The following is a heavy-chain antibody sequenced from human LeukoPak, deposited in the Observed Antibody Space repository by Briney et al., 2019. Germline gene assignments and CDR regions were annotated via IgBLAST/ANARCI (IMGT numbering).Heavy chain of an antibody. Sequence: ASVKVSCKVSGYTLTELSMHWVRQAPGKGLEWMGGFDPEDGETIYAQKFQGRVTMTEDTSTDTAYMELSSLRSEDTAVYYCATPWTVRNAFDIWRQGTMVTVSS. V-gene: IGHV1-24*01. CDR3: ATPWTVRNAFDI. D-gene: IGHD3/OR15-3a*01. CDR2: FDPEDGET. J-gene: IGHJ3*02. CDR1: GYTLTELS.